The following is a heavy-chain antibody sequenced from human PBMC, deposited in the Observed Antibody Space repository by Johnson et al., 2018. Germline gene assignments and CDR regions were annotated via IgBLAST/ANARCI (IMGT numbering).Heavy chain of an antibody. CDR1: GFTFSSYA. J-gene: IGHJ3*02. V-gene: IGHV3-64*01. CDR3: AKDGDSTYLGDALDI. D-gene: IGHD2-2*01. Sequence: VQLVQSGGGLVQPGGSLRLSCAASGFTFSSYAMHWVRQAPGKGLEYVSALSSNGDSTYYANSVKGRFTISRDNSKNTLYLHMGSLRAEDTAIYYFAKDGDSTYLGDALDIWGQGTMVTVSS. CDR2: LSSNGDST.